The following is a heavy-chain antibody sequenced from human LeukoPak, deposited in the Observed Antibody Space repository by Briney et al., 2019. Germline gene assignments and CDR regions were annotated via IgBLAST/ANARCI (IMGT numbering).Heavy chain of an antibody. Sequence: PGGSPRLSCAASGFTFSSYVMSWVRQAPGKGLDWVSVISGSGGTTYYADSVKGRFTISRDNSKNTLYLQMNSLRAEDTAIYYCAKDSSTTVTTKGGPRRSFDYWGLGTLVTVSS. D-gene: IGHD4-17*01. J-gene: IGHJ4*02. CDR1: GFTFSSYV. CDR2: ISGSGGTT. V-gene: IGHV3-23*01. CDR3: AKDSSTTVTTKGGPRRSFDY.